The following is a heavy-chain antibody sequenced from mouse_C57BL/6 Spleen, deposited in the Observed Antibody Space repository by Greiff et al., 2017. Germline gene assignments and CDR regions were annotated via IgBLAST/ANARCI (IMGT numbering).Heavy chain of an antibody. V-gene: IGHV1-75*01. CDR3: ARNYGSSHWYFDV. CDR1: GYTFTDYY. J-gene: IGHJ1*03. Sequence: QVQLKESGPELVKPGASVKISCKASGYTFTDYYINWVKQRPGQGLEWIGWIFPGSGSTYYNEKFKGKATLTVDKSSSTAYMLLSSLTSEDSAVYFGARNYGSSHWYFDVWGTGTTVTVSS. D-gene: IGHD1-1*01. CDR2: IFPGSGST.